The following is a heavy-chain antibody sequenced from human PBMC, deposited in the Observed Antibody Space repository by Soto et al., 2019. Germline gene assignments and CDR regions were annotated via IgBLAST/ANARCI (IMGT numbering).Heavy chain of an antibody. J-gene: IGHJ4*02. Sequence: ASVKVSCKASGGTFSSYTISWVRQAPGQGLEWMGRIIPILGIANYAQKFQGRVTITADKSTSTAYMELSSLRSEDTAVYYCARDAEVVAATPGGDYWGQGTLVTVSS. CDR3: ARDAEVVAATPGGDY. CDR1: GGTFSSYT. CDR2: IIPILGIA. V-gene: IGHV1-69*04. D-gene: IGHD2-15*01.